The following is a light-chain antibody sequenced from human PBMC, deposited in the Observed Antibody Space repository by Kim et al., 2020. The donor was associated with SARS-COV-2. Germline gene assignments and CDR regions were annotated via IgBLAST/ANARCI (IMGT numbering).Light chain of an antibody. CDR3: AAWDDSLSGPHVV. Sequence: VTIACSAGRSNIRSNYGDWYQHRPGTAPKLLIYRNKLGPSGVPDRFSGSKSGTSASLAISGLRSEDEADYYCAAWDDSLSGPHVVFGGGTQLTVL. V-gene: IGLV1-47*01. CDR1: RSNIRSNY. CDR2: RNK. J-gene: IGLJ2*01.